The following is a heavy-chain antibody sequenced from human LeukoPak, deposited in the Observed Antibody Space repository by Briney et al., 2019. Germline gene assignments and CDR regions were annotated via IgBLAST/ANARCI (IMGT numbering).Heavy chain of an antibody. CDR1: GYTFTSYY. D-gene: IGHD2-15*01. V-gene: IGHV1-18*04. CDR2: VSGNNVNT. J-gene: IGHJ4*02. CDR3: AREGYCSGGTCYSGSIDY. Sequence: VASVKVSCKASGYTFTSYYMHWVRQAPGQGLEWMGWVSGNNVNTNYAQKLQGRVTMTTDAITSTAYMELRSLRSDDTAVYYCAREGYCSGGTCYSGSIDYWGQGTLVTVSS.